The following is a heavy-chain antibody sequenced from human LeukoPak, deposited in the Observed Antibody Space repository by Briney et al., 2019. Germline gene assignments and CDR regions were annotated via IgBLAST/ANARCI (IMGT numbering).Heavy chain of an antibody. J-gene: IGHJ4*02. D-gene: IGHD3-10*01. CDR3: ARDGDNYYGSGSYGY. V-gene: IGHV4-61*02. CDR2: IYTSGST. CDR1: GGSISSGSYY. Sequence: SETLSLTCTVSGGSISSGSYYWSWIRQPAGRGLEWIGRIYTSGSTNYNPSLKSRVTISVDTSKNQFSLKLSSVTAADTAVYYCARDGDNYYGSGSYGYWGQGTLVTVSS.